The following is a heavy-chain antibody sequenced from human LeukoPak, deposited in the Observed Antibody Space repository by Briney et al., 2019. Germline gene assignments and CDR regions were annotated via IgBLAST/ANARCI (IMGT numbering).Heavy chain of an antibody. V-gene: IGHV3-48*04. CDR1: GFTFNTYW. CDR3: ARDWLAVAGYFDY. Sequence: GGSLRLSCAASGFTFNTYWMSWVRQAPGKGLEWVSYISSSGSTIYYADSVKGRFTISRDNAKNSLYLQMNSLRAEDTAVYYCARDWLAVAGYFDYWGQGTLVTVSS. CDR2: ISSSGSTI. D-gene: IGHD6-19*01. J-gene: IGHJ4*02.